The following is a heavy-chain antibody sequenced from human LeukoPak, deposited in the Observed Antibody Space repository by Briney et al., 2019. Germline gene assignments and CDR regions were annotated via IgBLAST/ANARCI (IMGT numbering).Heavy chain of an antibody. CDR3: ARESSYDSSGYLYYFDY. CDR2: IIPIFGTA. CDR1: GGTFSSYA. V-gene: IGHV1-69*05. Sequence: SVKVSCKASGGTFSSYAISWVRQAPGQGLEWMGGIIPIFGTANYAQTFQGRVTITTDESPSTAYMELSSLRSEATAVYYCARESSYDSSGYLYYFDYWGQGTLVTVSS. J-gene: IGHJ4*02. D-gene: IGHD3-22*01.